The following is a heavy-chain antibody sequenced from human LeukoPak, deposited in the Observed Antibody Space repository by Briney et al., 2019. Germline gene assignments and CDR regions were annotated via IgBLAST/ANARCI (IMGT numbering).Heavy chain of an antibody. CDR3: ARVRPSYGDYVGYFDY. D-gene: IGHD4-17*01. J-gene: IGHJ4*02. CDR1: GYTFTSYG. V-gene: IGHV1-18*01. Sequence: ASVKVSCTASGYTFTSYGISWVRQAPGQGPDWMGWISVYNGNTNYVQKYQGRVTMTTDTSTSTAYMELRSLRSDDTAVYYCARVRPSYGDYVGYFDYWGQGTLVTVSS. CDR2: ISVYNGNT.